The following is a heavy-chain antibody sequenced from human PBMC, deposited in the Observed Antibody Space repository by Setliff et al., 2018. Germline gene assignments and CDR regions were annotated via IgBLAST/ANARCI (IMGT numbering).Heavy chain of an antibody. Sequence: TLSLTCTVSGASIRSGSHYWSWIRQSAERGLEWIGHIYTSGTTDYSPSFKSRVPISADTSKNQFSLKLKSVTAADTAVYYFRLAHCNDTSCEEALDYWSQGTLVTVSS. CDR3: RLAHCNDTSCEEALDY. J-gene: IGHJ4*02. D-gene: IGHD2-2*01. V-gene: IGHV4-61*09. CDR2: IYTSGTT. CDR1: GASIRSGSHY.